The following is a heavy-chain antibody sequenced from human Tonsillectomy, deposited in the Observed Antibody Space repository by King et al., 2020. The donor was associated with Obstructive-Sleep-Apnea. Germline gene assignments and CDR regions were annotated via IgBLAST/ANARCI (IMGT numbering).Heavy chain of an antibody. V-gene: IGHV4-38-2*02. Sequence: QLQESGPGLVKPSETLSLTCTVSNYSISSGYYWGWIRQPPGKGLEWIGSISHSGNTSYNASLRSRVTISVDTSKNQVSLKLSSVTAADTAVYYCARDGYSSGYYSHFDYWGQGALVTVSS. CDR2: ISHSGNT. D-gene: IGHD3-22*01. CDR1: NYSISSGYY. CDR3: ARDGYSSGYYSHFDY. J-gene: IGHJ4*02.